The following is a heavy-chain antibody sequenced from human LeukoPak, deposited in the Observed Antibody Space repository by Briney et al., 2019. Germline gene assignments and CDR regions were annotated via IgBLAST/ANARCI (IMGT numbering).Heavy chain of an antibody. J-gene: IGHJ4*02. Sequence: PGGSLRLSCAASGFTFSSYWMSWVRQVPGKGLEWVAKIKQDGSEKYYVDSVKGRFTISRDNAKNSLYLQMNSLRAEDTAVYYCVRVAVGEYHFDHWGQGTLVTVSS. CDR3: VRVAVGEYHFDH. CDR2: IKQDGSEK. V-gene: IGHV3-7*01. CDR1: GFTFSSYW. D-gene: IGHD6-19*01.